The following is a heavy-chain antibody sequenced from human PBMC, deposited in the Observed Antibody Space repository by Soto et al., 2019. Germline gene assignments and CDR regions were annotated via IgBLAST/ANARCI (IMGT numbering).Heavy chain of an antibody. J-gene: IGHJ6*02. CDR1: GYSFTLYN. Sequence: ASVKVSCMASGYSFTLYNMHWVRQAPGQGLEWMGIISPSGGRTSYAQKFQGRVTMTRDTSTSTVYMELSSLRSEDTAVYYCARGDYYNSDGYYYYYYGMDVWGQGTTVTVSS. D-gene: IGHD3-22*01. CDR3: ARGDYYNSDGYYYYYYGMDV. CDR2: ISPSGGRT. V-gene: IGHV1-46*01.